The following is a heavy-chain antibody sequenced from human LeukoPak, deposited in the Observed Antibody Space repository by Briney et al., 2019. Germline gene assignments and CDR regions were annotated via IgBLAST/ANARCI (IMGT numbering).Heavy chain of an antibody. D-gene: IGHD3-9*01. J-gene: IGHJ4*02. CDR3: ASGHFDWLL. Sequence: GGSLRLSCEASGFRFSNYWTSWVRQAPGRGLEWLSNINPDGSDRRYIDPVNGRFTISRDNARNSLYLQMNYLRGEDTAVYYCASGHFDWLLGGQGALVTVSS. V-gene: IGHV3-7*01. CDR1: GFRFSNYW. CDR2: INPDGSDR.